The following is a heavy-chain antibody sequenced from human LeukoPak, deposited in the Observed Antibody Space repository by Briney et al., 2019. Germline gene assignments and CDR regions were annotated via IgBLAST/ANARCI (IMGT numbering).Heavy chain of an antibody. CDR2: ISDGGVSA. Sequence: GGSLRLSSAASVFTFSTYAMSWVRHAPGVRVEWVSRISDGGVSAHSADSVGGRFTISRDNSTSTPYLRIRSLRAEGTALYYCAKFFLPYLAGGTGSRWGQGTLVTVSS. J-gene: IGHJ4*02. D-gene: IGHD3-10*01. CDR1: VFTFSTYA. CDR3: AKFFLPYLAGGTGSR. V-gene: IGHV3-23*01.